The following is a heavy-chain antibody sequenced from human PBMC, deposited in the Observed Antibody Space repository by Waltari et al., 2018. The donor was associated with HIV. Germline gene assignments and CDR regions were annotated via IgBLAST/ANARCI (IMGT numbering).Heavy chain of an antibody. J-gene: IGHJ4*02. V-gene: IGHV3-15*06. Sequence: EVYLVESGGGLVEPGESLRLSCASSGFPFTNAWMNWVRRAPGEGLEWIGRIKSKSDGGTIHYATPVKGRFTISRDDSQSMFYLQMTSLTAEDTAVYYCLTHYYDRGFWGQGTLVTVSS. CDR1: GFPFTNAW. CDR3: LTHYYDRGF. D-gene: IGHD3-22*01. CDR2: IKSKSDGGTI.